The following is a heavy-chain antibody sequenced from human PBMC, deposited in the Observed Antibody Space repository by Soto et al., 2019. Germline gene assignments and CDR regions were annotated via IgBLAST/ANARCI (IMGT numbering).Heavy chain of an antibody. CDR2: INHSGST. CDR3: AREGVSSSWYNYYAMDV. V-gene: IGHV4-34*01. J-gene: IGHJ6*02. Sequence: SETLSLTCAVYGGSLSGYYWTWIRQPPGKGLEWIGEINHSGSTNYNPSLKSRVTISVDTSKNQFSLKLSSVTAVDTAVYYCAREGVSSSWYNYYAMDVWGQGTTVTVSS. CDR1: GGSLSGYY. D-gene: IGHD6-13*01.